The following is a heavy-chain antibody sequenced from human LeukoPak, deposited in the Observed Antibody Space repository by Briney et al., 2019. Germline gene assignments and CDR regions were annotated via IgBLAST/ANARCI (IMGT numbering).Heavy chain of an antibody. Sequence: GGSLRLSCAASGFTFSRHAMNWVRQAPGKGLEWVSSITSSGSYRYHSDSVKGRFTISRDNAKNSLYLRMNSLRVEDTAVYYCARERLRGYCSGGSCYLDPWGQGTLVTVSS. CDR3: ARERLRGYCSGGSCYLDP. V-gene: IGHV3-21*01. CDR2: ITSSGSYR. D-gene: IGHD2-15*01. J-gene: IGHJ5*02. CDR1: GFTFSRHA.